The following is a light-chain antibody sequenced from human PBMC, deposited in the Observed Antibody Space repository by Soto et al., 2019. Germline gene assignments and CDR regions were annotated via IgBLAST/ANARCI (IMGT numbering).Light chain of an antibody. CDR3: QQYYSTHPT. J-gene: IGKJ4*01. Sequence: DIVMTQSPDSLAVSLGERATINCKSSQSVLYSSNNKNYLAWYQQKPGQPPKLLIYWASTRESGVPDRFSGSGSGTDFTLTISSLQDEDVAVYYCQQYYSTHPTLGGGTKVDIK. CDR1: QSVLYSSNNKNY. V-gene: IGKV4-1*01. CDR2: WAS.